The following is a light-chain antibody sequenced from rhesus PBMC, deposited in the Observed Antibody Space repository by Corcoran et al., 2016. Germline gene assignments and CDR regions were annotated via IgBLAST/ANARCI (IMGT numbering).Light chain of an antibody. V-gene: IGKV3-24*03. CDR3: RQHSNWPLT. Sequence: EIVMTQSPATLSLSPGERATLSCRASQSVSSSLAWYQQKPGPAPRLLIYGASSRATVIPDRFIGSGSGTEFTRTISSLEPEDVAVYYCRQHSNWPLTFGGGTKVELK. J-gene: IGKJ4*01. CDR2: GAS. CDR1: QSVSSS.